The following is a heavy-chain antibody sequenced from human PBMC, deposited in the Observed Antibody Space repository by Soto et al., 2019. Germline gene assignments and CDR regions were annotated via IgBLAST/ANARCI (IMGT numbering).Heavy chain of an antibody. CDR1: GYTFTSYA. V-gene: IGHV1-3*05. CDR3: ARSIVVVTALVY. J-gene: IGHJ4*02. D-gene: IGHD2-21*02. CDR2: IHAGNGNT. Sequence: QVQLVQSGAEEKKPGASVKVSCKASGYTFTSYAMHWVRQAPGQRLEWMGWIHAGNGNTKYSQKFQGRVTIPRDTSATTGNIELSSLRSEETAVYSCARSIVVVTALVYWGQGTLVTVSS.